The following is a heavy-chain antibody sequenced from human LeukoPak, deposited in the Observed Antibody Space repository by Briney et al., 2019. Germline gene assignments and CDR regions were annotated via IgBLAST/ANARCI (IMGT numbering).Heavy chain of an antibody. V-gene: IGHV4-31*03. CDR3: ARTGLLVPYYMDV. CDR2: IYYSGST. Sequence: SETLSLTCTVSGGPISSGGYYWSWIRQHPGKGLEWIGYIYYSGSTYYNPSLESRVTISIDTSKNQFSLKLSSVTAADTAVYYCARTGLLVPYYMDVWGKGTTVTVSS. J-gene: IGHJ6*03. CDR1: GGPISSGGYY. D-gene: IGHD1-14*01.